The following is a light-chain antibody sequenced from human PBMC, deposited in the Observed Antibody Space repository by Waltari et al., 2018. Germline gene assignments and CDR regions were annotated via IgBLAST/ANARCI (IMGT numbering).Light chain of an antibody. CDR2: DVS. J-gene: IGLJ2*01. CDR3: CSYAGSYTFGV. Sequence: QSALTPPRSVSGSAGPSVTISCTGSSTDVGGHHYVSWYQQHPGKTPKYSIYDVSKRPSGVPDRFSGSKSGNTASLTISGLQAEDEADYYCCSYAGSYTFGVFGGGTKLTVL. CDR1: STDVGGHHY. V-gene: IGLV2-11*02.